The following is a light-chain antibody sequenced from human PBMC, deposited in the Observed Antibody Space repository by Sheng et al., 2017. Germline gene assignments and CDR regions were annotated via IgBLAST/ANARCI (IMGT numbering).Light chain of an antibody. CDR3: QQSYSTPRYS. J-gene: IGKJ2*03. CDR1: QSISSY. CDR2: GAS. V-gene: IGKV1-39*01. Sequence: DIQMTQSPSSLSASVGDRVTITCRASQSISSYLNWYRQKPGKAPQVLIYGASNLQTGVPSRFSGSGSDTDFTLTISSLQPEDSATYYCQQSYSTPRYSFGQGTTLEI.